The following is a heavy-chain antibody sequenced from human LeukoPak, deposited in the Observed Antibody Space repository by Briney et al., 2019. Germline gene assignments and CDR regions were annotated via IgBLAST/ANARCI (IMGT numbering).Heavy chain of an antibody. J-gene: IGHJ4*02. CDR1: GFTFSSYW. V-gene: IGHV3-7*01. CDR2: IKQDGSEK. Sequence: GGSLRLSCAASGFTFSSYWMSWVRQAPGKGLEWVANIKQDGSEKYYVDSVKGRFTISRDNAKNSLYLQMNSLRAEDTAVYYCASIVGATRSLIIPVDYWGQGTLVTVSS. CDR3: ASIVGATRSLIIPVDY. D-gene: IGHD1-26*01.